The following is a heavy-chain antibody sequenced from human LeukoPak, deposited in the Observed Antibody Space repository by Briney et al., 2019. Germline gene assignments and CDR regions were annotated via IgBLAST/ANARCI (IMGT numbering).Heavy chain of an antibody. Sequence: GGSLRLSCAASGFTFSDYYMSWIRQAPGKGLEWVSYISSSATTTYYSDSVKGRFTISRDNAKNSLYLQMNSLRAEDTAVYYCAREKYFENSGYYSFDYWGQGTLVTVSS. CDR3: AREKYFENSGYYSFDY. CDR1: GFTFSDYY. CDR2: ISSSATTT. V-gene: IGHV3-11*04. D-gene: IGHD3-22*01. J-gene: IGHJ4*02.